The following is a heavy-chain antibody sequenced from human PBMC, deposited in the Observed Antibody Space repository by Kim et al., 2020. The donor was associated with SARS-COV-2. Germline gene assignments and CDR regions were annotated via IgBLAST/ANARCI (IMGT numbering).Heavy chain of an antibody. D-gene: IGHD6-13*01. V-gene: IGHV3-7*03. CDR3: ATQGSYWYEDY. J-gene: IGHJ4*02. CDR2: IKEDGSEK. CDR1: GFTFSSYW. Sequence: GGSLRLSCAASGFTFSSYWMSWVRQAPGKGLEWVANIKEDGSEKYYVDSVKGRFTISRDNAKNSLYLQMNSLRAEDTAVYYCATQGSYWYEDYWGQGTLVTVSS.